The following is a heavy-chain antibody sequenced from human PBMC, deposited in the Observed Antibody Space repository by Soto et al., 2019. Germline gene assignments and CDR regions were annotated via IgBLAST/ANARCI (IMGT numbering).Heavy chain of an antibody. V-gene: IGHV3-30-3*01. J-gene: IGHJ6*02. CDR3: ARARAPYYYYGMDV. CDR1: GVTFSPYA. Sequence: GGSLRLSCAASGVTFSPYAIHWVRQAPGKGLEWVAVISYDGSNKFYADSVKGRFTMSRDNSKNTLYLQMNSLKAEDTAVYSCARARAPYYYYGMDVWGQGTTVTVSS. CDR2: ISYDGSNK.